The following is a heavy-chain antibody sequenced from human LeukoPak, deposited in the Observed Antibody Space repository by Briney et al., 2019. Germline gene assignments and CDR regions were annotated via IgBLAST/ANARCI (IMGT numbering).Heavy chain of an antibody. CDR1: GYTFTSYD. D-gene: IGHD3-3*01. J-gene: IGHJ4*02. V-gene: IGHV1-8*01. CDR2: MNPNSGNT. Sequence: EASVTVSCTASGYTFTSYDINWVRQATGQGLEWMGWMNPNSGNTGYAQKFQGRVTMTRNTSISTAYMELSSLRSEDTAVYYCARGLEYYDFWSGYFTGSGASVYFDYWGQGTLVTVSS. CDR3: ARGLEYYDFWSGYFTGSGASVYFDY.